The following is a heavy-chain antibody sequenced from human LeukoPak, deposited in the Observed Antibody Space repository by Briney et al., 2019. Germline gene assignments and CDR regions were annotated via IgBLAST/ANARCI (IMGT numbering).Heavy chain of an antibody. Sequence: ASVKVSCKASGYTFTSYGISWVRQAPGQGLEWMGWISAYNGNTNYAQKLQGRVTMTTDTSTSTAYMELRRLRSDDTAVYYCAREGYDILTGYSRPFDYWGQGTLVTVSS. D-gene: IGHD3-9*01. CDR1: GYTFTSYG. CDR3: AREGYDILTGYSRPFDY. J-gene: IGHJ4*02. V-gene: IGHV1-18*01. CDR2: ISAYNGNT.